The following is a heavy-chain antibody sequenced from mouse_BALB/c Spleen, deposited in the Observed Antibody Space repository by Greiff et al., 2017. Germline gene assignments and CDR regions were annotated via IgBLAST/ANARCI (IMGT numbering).Heavy chain of an antibody. CDR2: ISNGGGST. D-gene: IGHD1-1*01. Sequence: EVNLVESGGGLVQPGGSLKLSCAASGFTFSSYTMSWVRQTPEKRLEWVAYISNGGGSTYYPDTVKGRFTISRDNAKNTLYLQMSSLKSEDTAMYYCARPQRYGSSYGYFDVWGAGTTVTVSS. J-gene: IGHJ1*01. V-gene: IGHV5-12-2*01. CDR3: ARPQRYGSSYGYFDV. CDR1: GFTFSSYT.